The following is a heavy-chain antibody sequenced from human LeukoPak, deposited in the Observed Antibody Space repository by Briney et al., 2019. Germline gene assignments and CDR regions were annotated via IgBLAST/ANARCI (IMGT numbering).Heavy chain of an antibody. J-gene: IGHJ5*02. V-gene: IGHV3-21*01. CDR1: GFTFSSYS. Sequence: PGGSLRLSCAASGFTFSSYSMNWVRQAPGKGLEWVSSISGSSSYIYYADSVKGRFTISRDNAKNSLYLQMNSLRAEDTAVYYCARASIGGIAVAGALNWFDPWGQGTLVTVSS. CDR2: ISGSSSYI. D-gene: IGHD6-19*01. CDR3: ARASIGGIAVAGALNWFDP.